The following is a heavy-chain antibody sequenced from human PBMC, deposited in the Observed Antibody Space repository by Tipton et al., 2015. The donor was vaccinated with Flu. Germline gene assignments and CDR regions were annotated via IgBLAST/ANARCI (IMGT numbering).Heavy chain of an antibody. Sequence: TLSLTCTVSGGSISSYYWSWIRQPPGKGLEWIGYIYYSGSTNYNPSLKSRVTISVDTSKNQFSLKLSSVTAADTAVYYCARDVRAYGSWFYYCGMDVWGQGTPVTVSS. CDR2: IYYSGST. V-gene: IGHV4-59*01. CDR1: GGSISSYY. CDR3: ARDVRAYGSWFYYCGMDV. J-gene: IGHJ6*02. D-gene: IGHD6-13*01.